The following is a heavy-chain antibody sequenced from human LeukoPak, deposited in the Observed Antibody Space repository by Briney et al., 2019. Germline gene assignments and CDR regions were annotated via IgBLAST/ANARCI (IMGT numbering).Heavy chain of an antibody. V-gene: IGHV1-2*02. J-gene: IGHJ5*02. D-gene: IGHD6-6*01. CDR1: GYTLTELS. Sequence: GASVTVSCKVSGYTLTELSMHWVRQAPGQGLEWMGWINPNSGGTNYAQKFQGRVTMTRDTSISTAYMELSRLRSDDTAVYYCARSSIAARRGWFDPWGQGTLVTVSS. CDR3: ARSSIAARRGWFDP. CDR2: INPNSGGT.